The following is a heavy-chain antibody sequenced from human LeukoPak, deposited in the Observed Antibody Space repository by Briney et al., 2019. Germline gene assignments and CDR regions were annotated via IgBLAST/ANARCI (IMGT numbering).Heavy chain of an antibody. J-gene: IGHJ6*02. CDR1: GFTLSSNY. V-gene: IGHV3-53*01. CDR2: IYSGGST. D-gene: IGHD4-17*01. Sequence: GGSLRLSCAASGFTLSSNYMSWVRQAPGKGLEWVSVIYSGGSTYYADSVKGRFTISRDNSKNTLYLQMNSLRAEDTAVYYCARDDYGDGYYYYGMDVWGQGTTVTVSS. CDR3: ARDDYGDGYYYYGMDV.